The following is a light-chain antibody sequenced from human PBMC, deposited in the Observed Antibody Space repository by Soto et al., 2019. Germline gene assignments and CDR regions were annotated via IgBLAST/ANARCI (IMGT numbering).Light chain of an antibody. CDR2: AAS. V-gene: IGKV1-39*01. CDR3: QQSYNNPLT. Sequence: IPMTQSPSSLSASVGDRVTISCRASQSISNYLTWFQHKPGKAPTLLIYAASSLQSGVPSRFSGSGSGTDFTLTISSLQPEDFATYYCQQSYNNPLTFGGGTKVEIK. J-gene: IGKJ4*01. CDR1: QSISNY.